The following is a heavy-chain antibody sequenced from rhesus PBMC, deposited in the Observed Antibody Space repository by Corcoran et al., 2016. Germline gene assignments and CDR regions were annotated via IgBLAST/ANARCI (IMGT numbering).Heavy chain of an antibody. CDR2: ITPYNGNT. CDR1: GYTFTYRY. CDR3: AGSSDGWYFDI. J-gene: IGHJ2*01. D-gene: IGHD4-29*01. Sequence: EMQLVQSEAEVKKHGATVKISCKASGYTFTYRYLHWLRQSPGQGLEWMGWITPYNGNTNYAQKFQDRATITRDRSMSTAYMELSSLRSEDTSVYYCAGSSDGWYFDIWGPGTPITISS. V-gene: IGHV1-69*01.